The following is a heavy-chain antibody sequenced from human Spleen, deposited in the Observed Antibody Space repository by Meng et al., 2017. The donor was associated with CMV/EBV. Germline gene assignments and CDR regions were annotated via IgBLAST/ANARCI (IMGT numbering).Heavy chain of an antibody. CDR1: GFTFSSYS. J-gene: IGHJ4*02. CDR3: ARGATIFGVVNWGFDY. V-gene: IGHV3-21*01. Sequence: GESLKISCAASGFTFSSYSMNWVRQAPGKGLEWVSSISSTSSYIYYADSMKGRFTISRDNAKNSLYLQMNSLRAEDTAVYYCARGATIFGVVNWGFDYWGQGTLVTVSS. CDR2: ISSTSSYI. D-gene: IGHD3-3*01.